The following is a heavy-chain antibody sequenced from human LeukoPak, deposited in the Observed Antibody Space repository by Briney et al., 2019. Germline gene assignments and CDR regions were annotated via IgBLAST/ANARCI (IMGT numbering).Heavy chain of an antibody. Sequence: GESLKISCKGSGYNFATYWIVWVRQMPGKGLEWMGVIYPGDSDTKYSPPFQGQVTISADKSITTAYLQWSSLKASDTAMYYCARHPPLDDYGGNSGNYFDYWGQGTLVTVSS. J-gene: IGHJ4*02. CDR1: GYNFATYW. D-gene: IGHD4-23*01. CDR2: IYPGDSDT. CDR3: ARHPPLDDYGGNSGNYFDY. V-gene: IGHV5-51*01.